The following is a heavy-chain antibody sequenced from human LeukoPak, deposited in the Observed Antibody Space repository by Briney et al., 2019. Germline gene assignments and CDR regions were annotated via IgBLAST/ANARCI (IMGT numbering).Heavy chain of an antibody. J-gene: IGHJ4*02. D-gene: IGHD3-22*01. CDR1: GFTFSGYA. CDR2: ISGSGGST. V-gene: IGHV3-23*01. Sequence: PGGTLRLSCAASGFTFSGYAMSWVRQAPGKGLEWVSAISGSGGSTYYADSVKGRFTISRDNSKNTLYLQMNSLRAEDTAVYYCAKGSDYYDSSGYGPFDYWGQGTLVTVSS. CDR3: AKGSDYYDSSGYGPFDY.